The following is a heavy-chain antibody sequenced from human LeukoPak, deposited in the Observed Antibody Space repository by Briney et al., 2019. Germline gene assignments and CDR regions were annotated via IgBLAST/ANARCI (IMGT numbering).Heavy chain of an antibody. J-gene: IGHJ4*02. Sequence: GVSLRLSCAASGFTVSSNYMSWVRQAPGKGLEWVSVIYSGGSTYYADSVKGRFTISRDNSKNTLYLQMNSLRAEDTAVYYCARRRRDGDYPDYWGQGTLVTVSS. V-gene: IGHV3-53*01. CDR1: GFTVSSNY. CDR3: ARRRRDGDYPDY. CDR2: IYSGGST. D-gene: IGHD4-17*01.